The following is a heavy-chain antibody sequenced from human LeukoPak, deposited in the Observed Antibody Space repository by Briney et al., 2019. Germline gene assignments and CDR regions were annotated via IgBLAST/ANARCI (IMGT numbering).Heavy chain of an antibody. CDR2: ISGSGGST. CDR3: AKRGVQQWLVNWYFDY. J-gene: IGHJ4*02. Sequence: GGSLRLSCAASGFTFYNYAMSWVRQAPGKGLEWVSGISGSGGSTFYAESVKGRFTISRDDSKLYLQMNSLRAEDTAVYYCAKRGVQQWLVNWYFDYWGQGTLVTVSS. D-gene: IGHD6-19*01. CDR1: GFTFYNYA. V-gene: IGHV3-23*01.